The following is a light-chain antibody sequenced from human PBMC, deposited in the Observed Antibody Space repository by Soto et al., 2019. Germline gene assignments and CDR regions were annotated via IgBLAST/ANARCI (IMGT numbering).Light chain of an antibody. J-gene: IGKJ2*03. V-gene: IGKV3-20*01. CDR2: GVS. CDR3: QQYGNSPYS. CDR1: QSVSSTY. Sequence: EIVLTQSPGTLSLSPGERATLFCRASQSVSSTYLAWYQQKPGQAPRLLIYGVSSRATGIPDRFSGSGSGTDFTLSISRLEPEDFAVYYCQQYGNSPYSFGQGTKLEIK.